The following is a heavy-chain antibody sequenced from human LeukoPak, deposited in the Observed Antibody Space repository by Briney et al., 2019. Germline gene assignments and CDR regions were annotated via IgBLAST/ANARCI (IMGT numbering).Heavy chain of an antibody. CDR3: ARNVLLWFGELSYMDV. D-gene: IGHD3-10*01. V-gene: IGHV3-23*01. Sequence: GGSLRLSCAASGFTFSSYGMSWVRQAPGKGLEWVSAISGSGGSTYYADSVKGRLTISRDNAKNSLYLQMNSLRAEDTAVYYCARNVLLWFGELSYMDVWGKGTTVTISS. CDR2: ISGSGGST. J-gene: IGHJ6*03. CDR1: GFTFSSYG.